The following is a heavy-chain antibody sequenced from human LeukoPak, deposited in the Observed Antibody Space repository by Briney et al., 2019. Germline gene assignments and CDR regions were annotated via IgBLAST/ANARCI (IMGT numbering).Heavy chain of an antibody. Sequence: GGSLRLSCAASGFTFGRYSMNWVRQAPGKGLEWVSSITSSSSYIYYAESVKGRLTISRDNVKNSLYLQMHSLRAEDTAVYYCARGFRAFDFWAQGTMVTVSS. V-gene: IGHV3-21*06. J-gene: IGHJ3*01. CDR3: ARGFRAFDF. CDR2: ITSSSSYI. CDR1: GFTFGRYS.